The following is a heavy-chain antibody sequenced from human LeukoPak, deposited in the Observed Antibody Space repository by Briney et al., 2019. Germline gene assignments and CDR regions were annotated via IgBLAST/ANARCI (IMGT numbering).Heavy chain of an antibody. Sequence: PGGSLRLSCAASGFTFSSYPMRWVRQAPGKGLEGVSSVSDSGDSTVYADSVKGRFTISRDNSKSMLYLQMNSLRAEDTALYYCAKGAGYSYDYWGPGTLVTVSS. CDR3: AKGAGYSYDY. CDR1: GFTFSSYP. J-gene: IGHJ4*02. D-gene: IGHD3-16*01. CDR2: VSDSGDST. V-gene: IGHV3-23*01.